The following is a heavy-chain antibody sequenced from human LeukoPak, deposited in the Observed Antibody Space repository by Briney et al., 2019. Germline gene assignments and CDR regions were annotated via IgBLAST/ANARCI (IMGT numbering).Heavy chain of an antibody. J-gene: IGHJ4*02. Sequence: PGGSLRLSCAASGFTFSSYEMNWVRQAPGKGLEWVSSINDNGAATYYADSVKGRFTISRDNSRNTLYLRMNSLRAEDTAVYYCARDATRGGDFDSWGQGTLVTVSS. D-gene: IGHD2-15*01. CDR2: INDNGAAT. CDR1: GFTFSSYE. V-gene: IGHV3-23*01. CDR3: ARDATRGGDFDS.